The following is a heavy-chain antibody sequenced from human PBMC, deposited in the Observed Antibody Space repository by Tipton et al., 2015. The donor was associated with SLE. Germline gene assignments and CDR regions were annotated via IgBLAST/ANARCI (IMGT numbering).Heavy chain of an antibody. CDR1: GGTISSGGYY. CDR3: ARDRRGWYVDL. Sequence: TLSLTCTVSGGTISSGGYYWTWIRQLPGKGLEWIGYIYYSGNTYYNPSPGSRLTISVDTSKNQFSLKLSAVTAADTAVYYCARDRRGWYVDLWGRGTLVTVSS. V-gene: IGHV4-31*03. D-gene: IGHD3-10*01. J-gene: IGHJ2*01. CDR2: IYYSGNT.